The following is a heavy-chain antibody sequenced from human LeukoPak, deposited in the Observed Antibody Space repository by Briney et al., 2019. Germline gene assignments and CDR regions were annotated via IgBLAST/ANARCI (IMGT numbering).Heavy chain of an antibody. V-gene: IGHV4-31*03. Sequence: SETLSLTCTVSGGSISSGGYYWSWIRQHPAKGLEWIGYIYYSGSTYYNPSLKSRVTISVDTSKNQFSLKLSSVTAADTAVYYCARDQGGTGKLDYWGQGTLVTVSS. CDR2: IYYSGST. D-gene: IGHD1-1*01. J-gene: IGHJ4*02. CDR3: ARDQGGTGKLDY. CDR1: GGSISSGGYY.